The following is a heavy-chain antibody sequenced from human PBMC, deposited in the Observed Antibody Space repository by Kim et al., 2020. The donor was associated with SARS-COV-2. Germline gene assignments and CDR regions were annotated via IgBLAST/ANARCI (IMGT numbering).Heavy chain of an antibody. Sequence: GGSLRLSCAASGFTFSKYWLHWVRQVPGQGLVWVSRSNEDGSITTYADSVRGRFTISRDNARSTLYLQMNSLGAEDTALYYCARDLSGSDDLWGQGTLVTVSA. V-gene: IGHV3-74*01. CDR3: ARDLSGSDDL. J-gene: IGHJ5*02. CDR1: GFTFSKYW. D-gene: IGHD5-12*01. CDR2: SNEDGSIT.